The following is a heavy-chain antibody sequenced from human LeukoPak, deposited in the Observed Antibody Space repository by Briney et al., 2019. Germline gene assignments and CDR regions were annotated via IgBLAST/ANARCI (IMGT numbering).Heavy chain of an antibody. CDR3: ARGAVAADYFDY. CDR1: GYSFTNYW. CDR2: IYPGDSDT. D-gene: IGHD6-19*01. V-gene: IGHV5-51*01. J-gene: IGHJ4*02. Sequence: GESLKISCKGSGYSFTNYWIGLVRQMSGKGLELMGIIYPGDSDTRYSPSFQGQVTISADKSISTAYLQWSSLKASDTAMYYCARGAVAADYFDYWGQGTLVTVSS.